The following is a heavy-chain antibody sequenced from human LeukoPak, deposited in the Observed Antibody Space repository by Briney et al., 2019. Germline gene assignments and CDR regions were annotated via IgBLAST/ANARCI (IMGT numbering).Heavy chain of an antibody. CDR1: GGSISSYY. CDR2: IYYSGST. V-gene: IGHV4-59*08. CDR3: ARHLTNAFDI. J-gene: IGHJ3*02. Sequence: SETLSLTCTVSGGSISSYYWSWIRQPPGKGLEWIGYIYYSGSTNYNPSLKNRVTISVDTSKNQFSLKLSSVTAADTAVYYCARHLTNAFDIWGQGTMVTVSS.